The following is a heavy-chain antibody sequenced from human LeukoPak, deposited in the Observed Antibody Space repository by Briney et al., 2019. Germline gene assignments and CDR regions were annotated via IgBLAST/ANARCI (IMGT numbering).Heavy chain of an antibody. CDR1: GFSFSTSG. V-gene: IGHV3-30*02. CDR2: IRYDGTNK. J-gene: IGHJ4*02. Sequence: GGSLRLSCAASGFSFSTSGMHWVRQAPGKGLEWVPLIRYDGTNKYYADSVKGRLTISRDNSRNTLYLQLNNLRAEDTAMFYCAKDRGDSTGHLYYFDYWGQGTLVTVSS. D-gene: IGHD3-22*01. CDR3: AKDRGDSTGHLYYFDY.